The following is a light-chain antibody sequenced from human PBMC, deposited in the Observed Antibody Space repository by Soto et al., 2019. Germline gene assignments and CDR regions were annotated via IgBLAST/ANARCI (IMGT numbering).Light chain of an antibody. J-gene: IGKJ4*01. V-gene: IGKV3-11*01. CDR1: QSVSNF. Sequence: EIVLIQSPATLSLSPGERATLSCRASQSVSNFLAWYQQRPGQAPRLLLYGASNRATGTPARFSGSGSGTDFTLTISSLEPEDSAVYYCQQRSNRLTFGGGTKVEIK. CDR3: QQRSNRLT. CDR2: GAS.